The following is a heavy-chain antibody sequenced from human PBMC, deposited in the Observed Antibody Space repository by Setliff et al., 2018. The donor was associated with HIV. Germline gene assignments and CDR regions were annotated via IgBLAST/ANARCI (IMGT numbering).Heavy chain of an antibody. D-gene: IGHD5-12*01. J-gene: IGHJ4*02. V-gene: IGHV1-69*06. CDR1: GGTFSRNA. CDR3: ARDPTITMTTPGYFDY. CDR2: IIPIFGTA. Sequence: VKVSCKASGGTFSRNAISWVRQAPGQGLEWMGRIIPIFGTANYAQKFQGRVTITADKSTSTAYMELSSLRSEDTAVYYCARDPTITMTTPGYFDYWGQGTLVTVSS.